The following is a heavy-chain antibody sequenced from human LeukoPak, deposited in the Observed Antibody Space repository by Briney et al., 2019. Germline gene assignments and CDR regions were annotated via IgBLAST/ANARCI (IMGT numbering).Heavy chain of an antibody. V-gene: IGHV3-30*02. CDR1: GFTFSSYG. Sequence: PGGSLRLSCAASGFTFSSYGMHGVRQAPGKGLEWVAFIRYDGSNKYYADSVKGRFTISRDNSKNTLYLQMNSLRAEDTAVYYCARGPIPQLGYCSGGSCFLPFDYWGQGTLVTVSS. CDR2: IRYDGSNK. J-gene: IGHJ4*02. CDR3: ARGPIPQLGYCSGGSCFLPFDY. D-gene: IGHD2-15*01.